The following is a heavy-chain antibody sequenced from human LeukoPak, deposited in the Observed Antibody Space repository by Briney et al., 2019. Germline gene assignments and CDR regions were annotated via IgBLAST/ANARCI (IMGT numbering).Heavy chain of an antibody. CDR2: IYYSGST. Sequence: SETLSLTCTVSGGSISSYYWSWIRQPPGKGLEWIGHIYYSGSTNYNPSLKSRVTISVDTSKNQFSLKLSSVTAADTAVYYCAGTTVTTLHAFDIWGQGTMVTVSS. D-gene: IGHD4-17*01. CDR3: AGTTVTTLHAFDI. J-gene: IGHJ3*02. CDR1: GGSISSYY. V-gene: IGHV4-59*01.